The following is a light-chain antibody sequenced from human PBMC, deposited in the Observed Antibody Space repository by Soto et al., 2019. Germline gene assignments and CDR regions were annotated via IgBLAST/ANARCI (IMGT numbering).Light chain of an antibody. CDR1: QTIDSW. J-gene: IGKJ5*01. V-gene: IGKV1-5*01. Sequence: DIQMTQSPSNLSASVGDRVTIACRASQTIDSWLAWYQQKPGKAPKLLIYDVSSLESGVSSRFSGSGYGTEFTLSITNLQPDDFATYYCQQYNRLITFGQGTRLEIK. CDR3: QQYNRLIT. CDR2: DVS.